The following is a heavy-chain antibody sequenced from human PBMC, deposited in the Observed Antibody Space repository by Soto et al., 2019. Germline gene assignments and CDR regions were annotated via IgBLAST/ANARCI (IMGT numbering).Heavy chain of an antibody. D-gene: IGHD2-8*01. J-gene: IGHJ6*02. Sequence: SETLSLTCAVYGGSFSGYYWSWIRQPPGKGLEWIGEINHSGSTNYNPSLKSRVTISVDTSKNQFSLKLSSVTAADTAVYYCARGRRGYAIDYYGMDVWGQGTTVTVSS. V-gene: IGHV4-34*01. CDR1: GGSFSGYY. CDR3: ARGRRGYAIDYYGMDV. CDR2: INHSGST.